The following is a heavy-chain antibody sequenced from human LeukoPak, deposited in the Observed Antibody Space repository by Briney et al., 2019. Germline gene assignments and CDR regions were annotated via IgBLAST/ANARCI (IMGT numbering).Heavy chain of an antibody. V-gene: IGHV4-34*01. J-gene: IGHJ6*03. CDR2: INHGGST. D-gene: IGHD6-19*01. CDR1: GGSFSGYY. Sequence: PSETLSLTCAVYGGSFSGYYWSWIRQPPGKGLEWIGEINHGGSTNYNPSLKSRVTISVDTSKNQFSLKLSSVTAADTAVYYCARGTYSSGWSNYYYYMDVWGKGTTVTVSS. CDR3: ARGTYSSGWSNYYYYMDV.